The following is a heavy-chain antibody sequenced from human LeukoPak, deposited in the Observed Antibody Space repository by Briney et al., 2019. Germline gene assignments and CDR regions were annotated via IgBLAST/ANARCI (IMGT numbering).Heavy chain of an antibody. CDR3: ARDRGYCSSTSCSCFDY. J-gene: IGHJ4*02. Sequence: SGGSLRLSCAASGFTFSSYSMNWVREAPGKGLEWVSSISSSSSYIYYADSVKGRSTISRDNAKNSLYLQMNSLRAEDTAVYYCARDRGYCSSTSCSCFDYWGQGTLVTVSS. V-gene: IGHV3-21*01. CDR1: GFTFSSYS. D-gene: IGHD2-2*01. CDR2: ISSSSSYI.